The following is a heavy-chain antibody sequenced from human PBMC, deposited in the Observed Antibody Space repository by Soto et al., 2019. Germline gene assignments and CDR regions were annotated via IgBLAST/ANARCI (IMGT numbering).Heavy chain of an antibody. CDR2: ISYDGSNK. D-gene: IGHD2-2*01. V-gene: IGHV3-30-3*01. J-gene: IGHJ6*02. Sequence: GGSLRLSCAASGFTFSSYAMHWVRQAPGKGLEWVAVISYDGSNKYYADSVKGRFTISRDNSKNTLYLQMNSLRAEDTAVYYCARDLWEKSDTDGVVVPAAAGGGNYYYGMDVWGQGTTVTVSS. CDR1: GFTFSSYA. CDR3: ARDLWEKSDTDGVVVPAAAGGGNYYYGMDV.